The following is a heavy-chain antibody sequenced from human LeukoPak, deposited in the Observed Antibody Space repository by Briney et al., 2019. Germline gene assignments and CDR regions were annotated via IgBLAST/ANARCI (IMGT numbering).Heavy chain of an antibody. J-gene: IGHJ4*02. CDR1: GGSFSGYY. CDR3: ARRLRGYYYGYFDY. CDR2: INHSGST. V-gene: IGHV4-34*01. Sequence: SETLSLTCAVYGGSFSGYYWSWIRQPPGKGLEWIGEINHSGSTNYNPSLKSRVTISVDASKNQFSLKLSSVTAADTAVYYCARRLRGYYYGYFDYWGQGTLVTVSS. D-gene: IGHD3-22*01.